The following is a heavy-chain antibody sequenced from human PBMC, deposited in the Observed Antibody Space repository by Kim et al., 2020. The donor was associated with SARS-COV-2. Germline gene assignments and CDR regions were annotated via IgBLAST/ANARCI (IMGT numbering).Heavy chain of an antibody. V-gene: IGHV4-31*03. J-gene: IGHJ3*02. CDR3: ARDARGRGVSAFDI. CDR2: IYYSGST. D-gene: IGHD3-10*01. Sequence: SETLSLTCTVSGGPISSGGYYWSWIRQHPGKGLEWIGYIYYSGSTYYNPSLKSRVTISVDTSKNQFSLKLSSVTAADTAVYYCARDARGRGVSAFDIWGQGTMVTVSS. CDR1: GGPISSGGYY.